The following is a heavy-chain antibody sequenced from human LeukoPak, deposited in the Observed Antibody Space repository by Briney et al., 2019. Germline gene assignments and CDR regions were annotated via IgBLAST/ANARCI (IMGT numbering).Heavy chain of an antibody. CDR3: ARGFPRTYQRYYYMDA. V-gene: IGHV3-30*04. J-gene: IGHJ6*03. CDR1: GFTFSSYA. Sequence: PGGSLRLSCAASGFTFSSYAMHWVRQAPGKGLEWVAVISYDGSNKYYADSVKGRFTISRDNSKNTLYLQMNSLRAEDTAVYYCARGFPRTYQRYYYMDAWGKGTTVTVSS. D-gene: IGHD2/OR15-2a*01. CDR2: ISYDGSNK.